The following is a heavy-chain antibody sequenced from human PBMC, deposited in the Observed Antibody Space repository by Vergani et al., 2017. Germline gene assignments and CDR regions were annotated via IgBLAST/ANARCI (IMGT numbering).Heavy chain of an antibody. CDR3: GRGILVVPAAALYYYYYYMDV. Sequence: QVQLVQSGAEVKKPGSSVKVSCKASGGTFSSYAISWVRQAPGQGLEWMGGIIPIFGTANYAQKFQGRVTITADESTSTAYMELSSLRSEDTAVYYCGRGILVVPAAALYYYYYYMDVWGKGTTVTVSS. J-gene: IGHJ6*03. D-gene: IGHD2-2*01. V-gene: IGHV1-69*01. CDR1: GGTFSSYA. CDR2: IIPIFGTA.